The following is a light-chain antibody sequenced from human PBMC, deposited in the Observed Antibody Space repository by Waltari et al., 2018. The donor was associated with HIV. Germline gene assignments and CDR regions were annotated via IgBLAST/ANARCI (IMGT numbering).Light chain of an antibody. V-gene: IGKV3-20*01. CDR3: QQYGDSPFT. CDR2: GGS. J-gene: IGKJ3*01. Sequence: EITLTQFPGTLSLSPGEGVTLSCRASQSVRHSYLAWYQQKPGQVPMLLIYGGSSRATAVPDRFTGSGSGTDFTLTISRLEPEDFAVYYCQQYGDSPFTFGPGTKVEI. CDR1: QSVRHSY.